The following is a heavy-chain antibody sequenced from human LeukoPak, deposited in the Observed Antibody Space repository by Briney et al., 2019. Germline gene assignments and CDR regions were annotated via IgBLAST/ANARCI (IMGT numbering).Heavy chain of an antibody. V-gene: IGHV4-59*12. J-gene: IGHJ6*02. CDR2: IYYSGST. CDR3: ARGGWIFGSGYYRGYYYVWTS. Sequence: PSETLSLTCTVSGGSISSYYWSWIRQPPGKGLEWIGYIYYSGSTNYNPSLKSRVTISVDTSKNQFSLKLSSVTAADTAVYYCARGGWIFGSGYYRGYYYVWTSGAKGPRSPSP. D-gene: IGHD3-3*01. CDR1: GGSISSYY.